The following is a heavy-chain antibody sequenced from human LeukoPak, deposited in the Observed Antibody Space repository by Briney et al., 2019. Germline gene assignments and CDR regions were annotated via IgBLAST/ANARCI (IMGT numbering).Heavy chain of an antibody. V-gene: IGHV4-34*01. CDR2: INHSGST. CDR1: GGSFSGYY. CDR3: ARETPRPYYMDV. Sequence: PSETLSLTCAVYGGSFSGYYWSWIRQPPGKGLEWIGEINHSGSTNYNPSLKSRVTIPVDTSKNQFSLKLSSVTAADTAVYYCARETPRPYYMDVWGKGTTVTVSS. J-gene: IGHJ6*03.